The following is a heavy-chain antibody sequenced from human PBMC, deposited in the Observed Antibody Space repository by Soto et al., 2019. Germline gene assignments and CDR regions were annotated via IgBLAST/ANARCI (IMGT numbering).Heavy chain of an antibody. CDR2: ICPVDADT. CDR1: VYSFTSYW. D-gene: IGHD5-12*01. Sequence: PGESLKISCKGSVYSFTSYWIGWVRQRPGKVLEWRGIICPVDADTRYSPSFHGQFTISADKSISTAYLQWISLKASDTAIYHCASQAGSSGYDPPRTSYYYYYGMDVWGQGTTVTVSS. J-gene: IGHJ6*02. V-gene: IGHV5-51*01. CDR3: ASQAGSSGYDPPRTSYYYYYGMDV.